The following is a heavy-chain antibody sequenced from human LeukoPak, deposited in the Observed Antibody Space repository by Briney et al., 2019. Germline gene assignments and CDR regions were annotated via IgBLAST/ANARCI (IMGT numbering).Heavy chain of an antibody. V-gene: IGHV3-23*01. CDR3: AKSSGGNRGMDV. CDR2: ISGSGDTT. D-gene: IGHD3-10*01. J-gene: IGHJ6*02. Sequence: GGSLRLPCAASGFTFSNYAMNWVRQVPGKGLEWVSTISGSGDTTYYADSVKGRFTISRDNSKNTLYLQKNSLRAEDTAVYYCAKSSGGNRGMDVWGQGTTVTVSS. CDR1: GFTFSNYA.